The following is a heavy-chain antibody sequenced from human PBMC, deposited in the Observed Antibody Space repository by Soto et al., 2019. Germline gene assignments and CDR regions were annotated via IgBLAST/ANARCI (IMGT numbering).Heavy chain of an antibody. CDR2: ISAYNGNT. CDR1: GYTFTSYG. CDR3: ARAYGDYELNWFDP. J-gene: IGHJ5*02. V-gene: IGHV1-18*01. D-gene: IGHD4-17*01. Sequence: ASVKVSFKASGYTFTSYGISWVRQAPGQGLEWMGWISAYNGNTNYAQKLQGRVTMTTDTSTSTAYMELRSLRSDDTAVYYCARAYGDYELNWFDPWGQGTLVTVSS.